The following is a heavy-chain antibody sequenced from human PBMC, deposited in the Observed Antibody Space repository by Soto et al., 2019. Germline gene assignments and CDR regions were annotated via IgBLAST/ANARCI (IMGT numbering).Heavy chain of an antibody. CDR1: GGSINSANC. J-gene: IGHJ5*02. Sequence: SSETLSLTCAVSGGSINSANCWTWVRQPPGGGLEWIGEISHSGITNYKASLKSRVTMSVDKTKNDVSLKLTSVTAADTDVYYRTRVLRGWLDPWCQGTPVPVYS. V-gene: IGHV4-4*02. CDR3: TRVLRGWLDP. CDR2: ISHSGIT.